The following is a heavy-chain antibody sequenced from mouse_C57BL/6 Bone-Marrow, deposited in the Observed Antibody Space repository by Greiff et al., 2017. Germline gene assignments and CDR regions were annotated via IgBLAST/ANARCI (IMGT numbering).Heavy chain of an antibody. Sequence: VQLKESGPGLVKPSQSLSLTCSVPGYSITSGYYWNWIRQFPGNKLEWMGYISYDGSNNYNQSLKNRISITRDTSKNQFFLKLNSVTTEDTATYYWARGGWLPFAYWGQGTLVTVSA. D-gene: IGHD2-3*01. CDR3: ARGGWLPFAY. V-gene: IGHV3-6*01. CDR1: GYSITSGYY. CDR2: ISYDGSN. J-gene: IGHJ3*01.